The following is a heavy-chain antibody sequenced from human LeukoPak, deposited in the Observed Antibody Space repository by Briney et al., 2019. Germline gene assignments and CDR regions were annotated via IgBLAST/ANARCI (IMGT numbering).Heavy chain of an antibody. V-gene: IGHV3-7*01. CDR2: IKQDGSEK. J-gene: IGHJ4*02. CDR3: ARDPGIAVADYYFDY. CDR1: GFTFSSYW. D-gene: IGHD6-19*01. Sequence: GGSLRLSCAASGFTFSSYWMSWVRQAPGKGLEWVANIKQDGSEKYYVDSVKGRFTISRDNAKNSLYLQMNSLRAEDTAVYYCARDPGIAVADYYFDYWGQGTLVTVSS.